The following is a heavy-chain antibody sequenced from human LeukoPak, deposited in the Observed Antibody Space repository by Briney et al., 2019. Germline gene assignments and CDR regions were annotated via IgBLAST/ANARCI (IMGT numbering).Heavy chain of an antibody. D-gene: IGHD4-17*01. CDR1: GGTFSSYA. CDR2: IIPIFGTA. Sequence: SVKVSCKASGGTFSSYAISWVRQAPGQGLEWMGRIIPIFGTANYAQKFQGRVTITTDESTSTAYMELSSLRSEDTAVYYCARENGDYGNPRFNYYYYYYMDVWGKGTTVTVSS. V-gene: IGHV1-69*05. CDR3: ARENGDYGNPRFNYYYYYYMDV. J-gene: IGHJ6*03.